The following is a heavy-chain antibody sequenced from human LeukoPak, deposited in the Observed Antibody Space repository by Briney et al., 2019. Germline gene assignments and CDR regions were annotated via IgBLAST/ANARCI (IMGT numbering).Heavy chain of an antibody. CDR2: IYTSGST. D-gene: IGHD5-12*01. V-gene: IGHV4-4*07. Sequence: PSETLSLTCTVSGGSINSYYWSWIRQPAGKGLEWIGRIYTSGSTNYNPSLKSRVTISVDTSKNQFSLKLSSVTAADTAVHYCARDYSGYDPPYFDYWGQGTLVTVSS. CDR1: GGSINSYY. J-gene: IGHJ4*02. CDR3: ARDYSGYDPPYFDY.